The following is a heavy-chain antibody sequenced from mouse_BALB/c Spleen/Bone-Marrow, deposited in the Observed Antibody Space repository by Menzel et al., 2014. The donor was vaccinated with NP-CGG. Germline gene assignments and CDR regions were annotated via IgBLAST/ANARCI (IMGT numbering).Heavy chain of an antibody. V-gene: IGHV6-6*02. CDR2: IRTRFNNYAI. J-gene: IGHJ2*01. Sequence: EVQLVESGGGLVQPGGSMKLSCVASGFTFSNYWMSWVRQSPEKGLEWVAEIRTRFNNYAIHYAESVKGRFTISRDDSKSSVYLQKNNLRAEDAGIYYCTRAWGYWGQGTTLTVSS. CDR3: TRAWGY. CDR1: GFTFSNYW.